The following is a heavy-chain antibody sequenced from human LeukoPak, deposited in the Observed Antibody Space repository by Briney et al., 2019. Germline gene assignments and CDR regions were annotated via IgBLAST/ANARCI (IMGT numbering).Heavy chain of an antibody. CDR1: GFTFSSYW. CDR2: IKQDGSEK. V-gene: IGHV3-7*01. CDR3: AKDRRWELLGNYYYGMDV. J-gene: IGHJ6*02. D-gene: IGHD1-26*01. Sequence: PGGSLRLSCAASGFTFSSYWMSWVRQAPGKGLEWVANIKQDGSEKYYVDSVKGRFTISRDNAKNSLYLQMNSLRAEDTAVYYCAKDRRWELLGNYYYGMDVWGQGTTVTVSS.